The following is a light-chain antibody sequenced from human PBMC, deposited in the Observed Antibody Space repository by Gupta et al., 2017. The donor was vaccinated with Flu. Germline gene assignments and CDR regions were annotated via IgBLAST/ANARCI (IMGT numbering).Light chain of an antibody. CDR3: QSADSSGSYV. CDR1: ALPKQY. CDR2: KDI. V-gene: IGLV3-25*02. Sequence: SYELKQPPSVSVSPGPTARINCSGDALPKQYAHWYQQKPGQAPVVVIYKDIERPSGIPERFSGSSSGTTLTLTISGVEADYEADYYCQSADSSGSYVFGTGTKFTVL. J-gene: IGLJ1*01.